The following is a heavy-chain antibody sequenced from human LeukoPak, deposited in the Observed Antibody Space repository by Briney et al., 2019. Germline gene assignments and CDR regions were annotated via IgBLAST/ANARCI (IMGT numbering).Heavy chain of an antibody. V-gene: IGHV1-18*01. D-gene: IGHD2-8*01. Sequence: GASVKVSCKASGYTSTSYGISWVRQAPGQGLEWMGWISAYNGNTNCAQKLQGRVTMTTDTSTSTAYMELRSLRSDDTAVYYCVIVWDNACTNGVCQRNWFDPWGQGTLVTVSS. CDR2: ISAYNGNT. J-gene: IGHJ5*02. CDR3: VIVWDNACTNGVCQRNWFDP. CDR1: GYTSTSYG.